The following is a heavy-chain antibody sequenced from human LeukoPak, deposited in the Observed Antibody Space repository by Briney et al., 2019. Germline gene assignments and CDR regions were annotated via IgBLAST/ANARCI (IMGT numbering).Heavy chain of an antibody. V-gene: IGHV1-8*01. D-gene: IGHD6-19*01. J-gene: IGHJ5*02. CDR1: GYTFTSYD. Sequence: GASVKVSCKASGYTFTSYDINWGRQATGQGLEWMGWMNPNSGSTGYAQKFQGRVTMTRNTSISTAYMELSSLRSEDTAVYYCARAAVAEADWFDPWGQGTLVTVTS. CDR2: MNPNSGST. CDR3: ARAAVAEADWFDP.